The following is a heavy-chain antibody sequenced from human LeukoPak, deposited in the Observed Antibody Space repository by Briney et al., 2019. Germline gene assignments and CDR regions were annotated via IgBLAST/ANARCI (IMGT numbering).Heavy chain of an antibody. CDR3: ARPLVRYCSSTSCHGTYDAFDI. CDR1: GFTFDDYA. D-gene: IGHD2-2*01. J-gene: IGHJ3*02. V-gene: IGHV3-9*01. Sequence: GGSLRLSCAASGFTFDDYAMHWVRQAPGKGLEWVSGISWNSGSIGYADSVKGRFTISRDNAKNTLYLQMNSLRAEDTAVYYCARPLVRYCSSTSCHGTYDAFDIWGQGTMVTVSS. CDR2: ISWNSGSI.